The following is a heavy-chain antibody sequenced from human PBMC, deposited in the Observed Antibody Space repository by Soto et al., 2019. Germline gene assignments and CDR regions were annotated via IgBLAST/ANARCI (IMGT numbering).Heavy chain of an antibody. J-gene: IGHJ5*02. D-gene: IGHD3-22*01. CDR2: IIPNNGGT. CDR1: GYTFTGYY. V-gene: IGHV1-2*02. CDR3: ARGNFDSSGDYFAGCFGP. Sequence: QVQVVQSGAEVKKPGASVKVSCKASGYTFTGYYMHWVRQAPGQGLEWMGWIIPNNGGTKYAQKFQDRVTMTRDTSISTAYMELSSLTSDDPAVYYCARGNFDSSGDYFAGCFGPWGQGTLVTVSS.